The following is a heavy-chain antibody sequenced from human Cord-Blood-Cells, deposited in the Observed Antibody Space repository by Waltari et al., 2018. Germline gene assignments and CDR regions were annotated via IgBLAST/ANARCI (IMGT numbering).Heavy chain of an antibody. V-gene: IGHV3-30*18. D-gene: IGHD3-16*01. CDR2: SADEGSNK. J-gene: IGHJ3*01. CDR3: AKNGGGP. Sequence: QVQLVESGGGVVQPGRSLRLSCAASGFTFSSYGMHWVRQAPGKGLEWGAVSADEGSNKYYADSVKGRFTISRDNSKNTLYLQMNSLRAEDTAVYYCAKNGGGPWGQGTMVTVSS. CDR1: GFTFSSYG.